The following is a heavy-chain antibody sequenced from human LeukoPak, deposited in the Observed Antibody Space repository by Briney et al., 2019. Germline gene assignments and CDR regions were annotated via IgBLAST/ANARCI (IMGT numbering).Heavy chain of an antibody. CDR2: MYSGGAT. D-gene: IGHD3-10*01. V-gene: IGHV3-53*01. CDR3: ARVVTFELDY. CDR1: GISVSGTF. J-gene: IGHJ4*02. Sequence: PGGSLRLSCVASGISVSGTFMSWVRQAPGKGLEWVSTMYSGGATHYADSVKGRFSVSRDNVESTLYLQMDNLRVEDTAVYYCARVVTFELDYWGQGTPVLVSS.